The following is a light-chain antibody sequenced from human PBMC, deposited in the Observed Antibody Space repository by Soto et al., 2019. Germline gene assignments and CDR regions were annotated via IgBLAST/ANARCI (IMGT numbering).Light chain of an antibody. CDR2: GAS. V-gene: IGKV3-15*01. Sequence: EIVMTQSPATLSVSPGERATLSCRASQSVSSNLAWYQQKPGQAPRLLIYGASTRATGIPARFSGSGSGTDFTLTISSLEAEDVAVYYCQQHYSSPRTFGRGTKVDIK. CDR1: QSVSSN. J-gene: IGKJ4*01. CDR3: QQHYSSPRT.